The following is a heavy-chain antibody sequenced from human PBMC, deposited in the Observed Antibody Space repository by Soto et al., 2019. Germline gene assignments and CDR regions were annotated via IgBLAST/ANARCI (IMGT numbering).Heavy chain of an antibody. CDR3: ARMKDYGGNSVLSAFDI. CDR1: EFSLSNARMG. D-gene: IGHD4-17*01. J-gene: IGHJ3*02. CDR2: IFSNDEK. V-gene: IGHV2-26*01. Sequence: QVTLKESGPVLVKPTETHTLNCTVSEFSLSNARMGVSWNRQPPGKALGWLAHIFSNDEKSYSTSLKSRLTISKDTSKSQVVLTMTNMDPVDTATYYCARMKDYGGNSVLSAFDIWGQGTMVTVSS.